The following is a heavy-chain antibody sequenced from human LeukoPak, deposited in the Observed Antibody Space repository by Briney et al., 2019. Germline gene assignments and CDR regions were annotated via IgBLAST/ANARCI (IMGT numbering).Heavy chain of an antibody. J-gene: IGHJ4*02. CDR1: GYTFYDYG. V-gene: IGHV1-18*04. CDR3: ARDSRETGSTSDFDF. CDR2: IGADTGNT. Sequence: ASVKVSCKTSGYTFYDYGISWVRQAPGQGLEWMGWIGADTGNTNFAQKLQDRVTMTTDTSTSTAYMELRSLTSDDTAVYYCARDSRETGSTSDFDFWGQATLVTVSS. D-gene: IGHD1-7*01.